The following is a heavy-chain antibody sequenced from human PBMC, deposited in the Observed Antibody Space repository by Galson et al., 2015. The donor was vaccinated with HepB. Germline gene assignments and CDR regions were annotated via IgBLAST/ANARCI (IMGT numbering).Heavy chain of an antibody. J-gene: IGHJ4*02. D-gene: IGHD3-22*01. V-gene: IGHV3-33*01. Sequence: SLRLSCAASGFTFSSYGMHWVRQAPGKGLEWVAVIWYDGSNKYYADSVKGRFTISRDNSKNTLYLQMNSLRAEDTAVYYCARGDYYDSSGYPFDYWGQGTLVTVSS. CDR3: ARGDYYDSSGYPFDY. CDR1: GFTFSSYG. CDR2: IWYDGSNK.